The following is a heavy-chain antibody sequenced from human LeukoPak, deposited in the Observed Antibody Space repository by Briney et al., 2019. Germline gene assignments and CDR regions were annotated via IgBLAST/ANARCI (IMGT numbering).Heavy chain of an antibody. Sequence: GGSLRLSCAASGFTFSRYDVHWVRQVTGKGLQWVAGIGTAGDTYYAGSVKGRFTISRQNAKNSLYLQMNSLRDGDTAVYYCARVDTVMGADAFDIWGQGTKVTVSS. J-gene: IGHJ3*02. CDR2: IGTAGDT. CDR1: GFTFSRYD. CDR3: ARVDTVMGADAFDI. V-gene: IGHV3-13*01. D-gene: IGHD5-18*01.